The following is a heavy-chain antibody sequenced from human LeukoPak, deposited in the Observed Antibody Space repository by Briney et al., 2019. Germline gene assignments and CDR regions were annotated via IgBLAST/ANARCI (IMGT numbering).Heavy chain of an antibody. J-gene: IGHJ4*02. Sequence: GGSLRLSCAASGFSHDGYAIHCVRQTPGKGLEWVLGIHWNSGYIAYGESARGRFTISRDNAKSSVYLQMNSLRPEDTALYFCTKGLGCSNGVCHYYLASWGQGALVTVSS. CDR3: TKGLGCSNGVCHYYLAS. V-gene: IGHV3-9*01. D-gene: IGHD2-8*01. CDR2: IHWNSGYI. CDR1: GFSHDGYA.